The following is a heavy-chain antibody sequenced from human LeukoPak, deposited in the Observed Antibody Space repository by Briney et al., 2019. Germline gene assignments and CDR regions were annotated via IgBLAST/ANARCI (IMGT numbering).Heavy chain of an antibody. V-gene: IGHV1-2*02. Sequence: GTSVKVSCKASGYTFTDSYIHWVRQAPGQGLEWMGWINPDNGYTNFAQKFQGRVTMTRDTSIRTAYMVLSSLTSDDTAVYYCAREGATGNWLDPWGQGTLVTVSS. CDR2: INPDNGYT. J-gene: IGHJ5*02. D-gene: IGHD1-14*01. CDR3: AREGATGNWLDP. CDR1: GYTFTDSY.